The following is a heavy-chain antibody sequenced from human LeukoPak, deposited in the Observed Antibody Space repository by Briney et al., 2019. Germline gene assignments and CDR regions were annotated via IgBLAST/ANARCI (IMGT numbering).Heavy chain of an antibody. Sequence: PSETLSLTCTVSGGSISSDDYYWSWIRQHPGKGLEWIGYTYYSGSTYYNPSLKSRVTISVDTSKNQLSLKLSSVTVADTAVYYCVKTRSLKGYFDSWGQGTLVTVSS. CDR2: TYYSGST. CDR1: GGSISSDDYY. CDR3: VKTRSLKGYFDS. J-gene: IGHJ4*02. V-gene: IGHV4-31*03.